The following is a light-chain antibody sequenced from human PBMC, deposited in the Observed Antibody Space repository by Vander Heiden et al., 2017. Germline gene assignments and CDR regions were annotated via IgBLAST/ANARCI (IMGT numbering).Light chain of an antibody. J-gene: IGLJ2*01. CDR1: SSNIGRNT. Sequence: QSALTQPPSTSGTPGQRVTISCSGSSSNIGRNTVNWYQHRPGTAPKLLIYRNNQRPSGIADRFSDSKSGTSASLAISGLQSEDEADYYCAAWDDSLSGVVFGGGTRLTVL. CDR2: RNN. V-gene: IGLV1-44*01. CDR3: AAWDDSLSGVV.